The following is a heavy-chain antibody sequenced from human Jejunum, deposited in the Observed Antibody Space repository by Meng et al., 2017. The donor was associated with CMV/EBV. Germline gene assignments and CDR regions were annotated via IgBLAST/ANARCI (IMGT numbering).Heavy chain of an antibody. CDR1: GGSLSSRNW. D-gene: IGHD2-21*02. Sequence: PGRANPSGALSLPCAVSGGSLSSRNWWSWVRQPPGKGLEWIGEIYHSGSTNYNPSLKSRVTISVDESKNQFSLRLSSVTAADTAVYYCARVGAYCGGDCYHPRWGQGTLVTVSS. J-gene: IGHJ4*02. V-gene: IGHV4-4*02. CDR2: IYHSGST. CDR3: ARVGAYCGGDCYHPR.